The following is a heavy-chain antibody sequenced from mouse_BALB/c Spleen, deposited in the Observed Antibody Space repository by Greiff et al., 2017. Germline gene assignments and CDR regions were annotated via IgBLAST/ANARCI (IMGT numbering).Heavy chain of an antibody. CDR1: GFTFTDYY. Sequence: EVKLVESGGGLVQPGGSLRLSCATSGFTFTDYYMSWVRQPPGKALEWLGFIRNKANGYTTEYSASVKGRFTISRDNSQSILYLQMNTLRAEDSATYYCARDNDYYAMDDWGQGTSVTVSS. CDR3: ARDNDYYAMDD. V-gene: IGHV7-3*02. J-gene: IGHJ4*01. CDR2: IRNKANGYTT.